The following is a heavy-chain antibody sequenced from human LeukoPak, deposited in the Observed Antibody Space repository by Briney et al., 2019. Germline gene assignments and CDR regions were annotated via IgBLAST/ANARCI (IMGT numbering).Heavy chain of an antibody. D-gene: IGHD3-16*02. Sequence: AASVKVSCKASGGTFSSYAISWVRQAPGQGLEWMGRIIPILGIANYAQKFQGRVTITADESTSTAYMELSSLRSEDTAVYYCARDVYDYVWGSYRYTFDYWGQGTLVTVSS. V-gene: IGHV1-69*04. CDR2: IIPILGIA. J-gene: IGHJ4*02. CDR1: GGTFSSYA. CDR3: ARDVYDYVWGSYRYTFDY.